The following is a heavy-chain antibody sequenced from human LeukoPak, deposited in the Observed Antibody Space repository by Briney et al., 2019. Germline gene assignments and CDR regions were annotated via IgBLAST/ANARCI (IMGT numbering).Heavy chain of an antibody. V-gene: IGHV3-23*01. J-gene: IGHJ4*02. CDR3: VEAAVPGVKYYFDH. Sequence: GGSLRLSCAASGFTFSSYDMSWVRQVPGKGLEWVSGISASGSNTYYSDSVKGRATISRDHSQNTLSLQMNTLRAEDTAVYYCVEAAVPGVKYYFDHWGQGTLVTVSS. CDR1: GFTFSSYD. D-gene: IGHD2-8*01. CDR2: ISASGSNT.